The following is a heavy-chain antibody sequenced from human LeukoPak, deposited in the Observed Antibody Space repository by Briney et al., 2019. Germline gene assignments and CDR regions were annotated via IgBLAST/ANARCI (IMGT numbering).Heavy chain of an antibody. CDR1: GFTFSSYA. CDR2: ISSNGGST. J-gene: IGHJ4*02. V-gene: IGHV3-64D*06. Sequence: GGSLRLSCSASGFTFSSYAMHWVRQAPGKGLEYVSAISSNGGSTYYADSVKGRFTISRDNSKNTLYLQMSSLRAEDTAVYYCVKDPYSSSWYGQFNYWGQGTLVTVSS. D-gene: IGHD6-13*01. CDR3: VKDPYSSSWYGQFNY.